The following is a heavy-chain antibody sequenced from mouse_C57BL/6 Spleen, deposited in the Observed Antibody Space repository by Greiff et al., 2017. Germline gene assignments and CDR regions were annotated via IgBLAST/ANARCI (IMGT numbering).Heavy chain of an antibody. CDR2: INPGSGGT. D-gene: IGHD1-1*01. V-gene: IGHV1-54*01. CDR1: GYAFTNYL. J-gene: IGHJ1*03. Sequence: QVQLQQSGAELVRPGTSVQVSCKASGYAFTNYLIEWVKQRPGQGLEWIGVINPGSGGTNYNEKFKGKATLTADKSSSTAYMQLSSLTSEDSAVYFGARTGVNYYGSNFDVWGTGTTVTVSS. CDR3: ARTGVNYYGSNFDV.